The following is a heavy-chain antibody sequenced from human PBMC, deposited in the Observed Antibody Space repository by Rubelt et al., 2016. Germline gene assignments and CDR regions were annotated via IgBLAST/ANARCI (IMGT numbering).Heavy chain of an antibody. CDR2: ISGSGGST. CDR1: GFTFSRYA. CDR3: AKDWRGLDV. Sequence: SRGGLVQPGGSLRVSCAASGFTFSRYAMNWVRQAPGKGLEWVAAISGSGGSTFYADSVKGRFTISRDNSKNTLYLQMNSLRAEDTAVYYCAKDWRGLDVWGQGTTVTVSS. V-gene: IGHV3-23*01. J-gene: IGHJ6*02.